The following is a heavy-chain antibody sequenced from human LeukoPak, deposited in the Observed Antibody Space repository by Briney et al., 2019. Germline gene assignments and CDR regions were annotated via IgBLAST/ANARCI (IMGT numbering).Heavy chain of an antibody. D-gene: IGHD3-10*01. V-gene: IGHV4-34*01. CDR1: GGSFSGYY. CDR3: ARVSVVRGVIRYYFDY. Sequence: SETLSLTCADYGGSFSGYYWSWIRQPPGKGLEWIREINHSGSTNYNPSLKSRVTISVDTSKNQFSLKLSSVTAADTAVYYCARVSVVRGVIRYYFDYWGQGTLVTVSS. J-gene: IGHJ4*02. CDR2: INHSGST.